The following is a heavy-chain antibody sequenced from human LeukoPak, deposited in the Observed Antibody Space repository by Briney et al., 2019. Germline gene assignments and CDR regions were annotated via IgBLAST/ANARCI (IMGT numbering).Heavy chain of an antibody. D-gene: IGHD6-19*01. CDR3: ARDALLYSSGWYSDY. CDR2: INPNSGGT. CDR1: GYTFTGYY. J-gene: IGHJ4*02. Sequence: ASVKVSCKASGYTFTGYYMHWVRQAPGQGLEWMGWINPNSGGTNYAQKFQGRVTMTRDTSISTAYMELSRLRSDDTAVYYCARDALLYSSGWYSDYWGQGTLVTVSS. V-gene: IGHV1-2*02.